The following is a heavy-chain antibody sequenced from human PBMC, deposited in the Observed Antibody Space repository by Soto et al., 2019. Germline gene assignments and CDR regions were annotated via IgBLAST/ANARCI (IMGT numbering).Heavy chain of an antibody. CDR3: AADPFPYGDYVRFDY. CDR1: GFTFTSSA. J-gene: IGHJ4*02. Sequence: QMQLVQSGPEVKKPGTSVKVSCKASGFTFTSSAVQWVRQARGQRLEWIGWIVVGSGNTNYAQKFQERVTITRDMSTSTAYMELSSLSSEDTAVYYCAADPFPYGDYVRFDYWGQGTLVTVSS. D-gene: IGHD4-17*01. V-gene: IGHV1-58*01. CDR2: IVVGSGNT.